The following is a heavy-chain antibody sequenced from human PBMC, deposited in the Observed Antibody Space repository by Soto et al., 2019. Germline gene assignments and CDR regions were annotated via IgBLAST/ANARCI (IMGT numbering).Heavy chain of an antibody. CDR3: ARTIAAAGLYFDY. CDR1: GGTFSSYA. CDR2: IIPIFGTA. V-gene: IGHV1-69*13. Sequence: SVKVSCKASGGTFSSYAISWVRQAPGQGLEWMGGIIPIFGTANYAQKFQGRVTITADESTSTAYMELSSLRSEDTAVYYCARTIAAAGLYFDYWGQGTLVTVSS. D-gene: IGHD6-13*01. J-gene: IGHJ4*02.